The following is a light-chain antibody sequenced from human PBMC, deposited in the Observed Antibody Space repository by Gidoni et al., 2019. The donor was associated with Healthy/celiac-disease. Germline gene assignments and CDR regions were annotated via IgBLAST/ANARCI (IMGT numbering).Light chain of an antibody. V-gene: IGKV1-33*01. Sequence: DIQMTQSPSSLSASVGDRVTITCQASQDMSNYLNWYQQKRGKAPKLLIYDASTLETGVPSRFSGSGSGTDFTFTISSLQPEDIATYYCQHYDKLPFTFXPXTKVDIK. J-gene: IGKJ3*01. CDR1: QDMSNY. CDR2: DAS. CDR3: QHYDKLPFT.